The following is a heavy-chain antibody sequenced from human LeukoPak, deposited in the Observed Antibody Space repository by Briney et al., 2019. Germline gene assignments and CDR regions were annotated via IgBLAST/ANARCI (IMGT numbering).Heavy chain of an antibody. Sequence: SETLSLTCTVSGGSISSSSYYWGWIRQPPGKGLEWIGSIYYSGSTYYNPSLKSRVTISVDTSKNQFSPKLSSVTAADTAVYYCARASSGWYYQDAFDIWGQGTMVTVSS. CDR3: ARASSGWYYQDAFDI. CDR2: IYYSGST. V-gene: IGHV4-39*07. J-gene: IGHJ3*02. D-gene: IGHD6-19*01. CDR1: GGSISSSSYY.